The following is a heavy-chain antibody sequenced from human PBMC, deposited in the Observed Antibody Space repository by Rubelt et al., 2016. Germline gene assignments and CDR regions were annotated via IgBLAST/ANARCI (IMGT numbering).Heavy chain of an antibody. D-gene: IGHD3-22*01. CDR3: AKRRYSSAWVPDS. CDR2: INHSGST. V-gene: IGHV4-39*02. CDR1: GGSISSSNYY. Sequence: QLQLQESGPGLVKPSETLSLTCTVSGGSISSSNYYWAWIRQPPGRGLEWIGEINHSGSTNYNPSLKSRVTISLDTSKNHFSLNGSAVTAADTAVYYCAKRRYSSAWVPDSWGQGTLVTVSS. J-gene: IGHJ4*02.